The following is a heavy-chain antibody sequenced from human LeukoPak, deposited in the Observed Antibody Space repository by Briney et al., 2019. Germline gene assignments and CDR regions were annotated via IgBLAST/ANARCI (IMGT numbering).Heavy chain of an antibody. CDR2: IYHSGST. D-gene: IGHD2-21*02. CDR1: GGSISSGGYS. Sequence: SETLSLTCAVSGGSISSGGYSWSWIRQPPGKGLEWIGYIYHSGSTYYNPSLKSRVTISVDRSKNQFSLKLSSVTAADTAVYYCARARVVTKWIDYWGQGTLVTVSS. CDR3: ARARVVTKWIDY. V-gene: IGHV4-30-2*01. J-gene: IGHJ4*02.